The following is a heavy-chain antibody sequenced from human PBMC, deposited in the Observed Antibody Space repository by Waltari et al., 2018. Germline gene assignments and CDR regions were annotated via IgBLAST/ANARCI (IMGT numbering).Heavy chain of an antibody. V-gene: IGHV3-48*01. CDR2: STTTSLII. CDR3: VRDHRHGFDV. J-gene: IGHJ3*01. CDR1: GFTLGTFN. Sequence: EVQLIESGGNLIEPGGSLRLSCLASGFTLGTFNMNWVRQAPGKGLEWIAYSTTTSLIISYADSVGGRFTISRDNAKDSLYLQMNSLRPEDTAVYHCVRDHRHGFDVWGQGTMVTVSS.